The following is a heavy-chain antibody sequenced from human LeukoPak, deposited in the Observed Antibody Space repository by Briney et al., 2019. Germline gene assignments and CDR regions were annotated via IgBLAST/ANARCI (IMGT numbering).Heavy chain of an antibody. J-gene: IGHJ4*02. V-gene: IGHV3-30*18. CDR3: AKDFTSGWTADLFDY. CDR2: ISYDGSNK. CDR1: GFTFNSYG. Sequence: GRSLRLSCAASGFTFNSYGMHWVRQAPGKGLEWVAVISYDGSNKYYADSVKGRFTISRDNSKNTLYLQMNSLRAEDTAVYYCAKDFTSGWTADLFDYWGQGTLVTVSS. D-gene: IGHD6-19*01.